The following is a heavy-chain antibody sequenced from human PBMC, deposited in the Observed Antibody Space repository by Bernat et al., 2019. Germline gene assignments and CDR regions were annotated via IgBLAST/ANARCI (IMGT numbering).Heavy chain of an antibody. CDR3: AKDRPGQQLVGGFDY. CDR1: GFTFSSYG. V-gene: IGHV3-30*18. J-gene: IGHJ4*02. D-gene: IGHD6-13*01. CDR2: ISYDGSNK. Sequence: QVQLVESGGGVVQPGRSLRLSCAASGFTFSSYGMHWVRQAPGKGLEWVAVISYDGSNKYYADSVKGRFTISRDNSKNTLYLQMNSLGAEDTAVYYCAKDRPGQQLVGGFDYWGQGTLVTVSS.